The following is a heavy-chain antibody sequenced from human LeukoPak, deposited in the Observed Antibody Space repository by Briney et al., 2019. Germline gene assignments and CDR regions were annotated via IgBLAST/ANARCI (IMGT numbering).Heavy chain of an antibody. V-gene: IGHV1-2*02. J-gene: IGHJ4*02. CDR2: INPNSGDT. CDR3: ARVSGRGVGRYFDS. Sequence: GAPVKVSCRASGYTFTGYYIHWVRQAPGQGLEWMGWINPNSGDTNHAQKFLGRVTMTRDTSISTVYMDVYSLRFDDTAVYYCARVSGRGVGRYFDSWGQGTLVTVSS. CDR1: GYTFTGYY. D-gene: IGHD3-10*01.